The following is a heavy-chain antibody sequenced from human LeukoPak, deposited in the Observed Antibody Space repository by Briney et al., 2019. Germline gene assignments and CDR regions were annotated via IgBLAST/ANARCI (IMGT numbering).Heavy chain of an antibody. J-gene: IGHJ3*02. CDR3: ASLKNYYDSSGYLVTDAFDI. CDR2: ISAYNGNT. Sequence: ASVTVSCKASGYTFTSYGISWVRQAPGQGLEWMGWISAYNGNTNYAQKLQGRVTMTTDTSTSTAYMELRSLRSDDTAVYYCASLKNYYDSSGYLVTDAFDIWGQGTMVTVSS. CDR1: GYTFTSYG. D-gene: IGHD3-22*01. V-gene: IGHV1-18*01.